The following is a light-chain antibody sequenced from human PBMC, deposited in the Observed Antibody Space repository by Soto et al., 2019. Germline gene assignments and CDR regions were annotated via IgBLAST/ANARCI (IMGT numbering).Light chain of an antibody. J-gene: IGKJ2*01. CDR3: QQYGSSHYP. CDR1: LSVSSSY. CDR2: GAS. V-gene: IGKV3-20*01. Sequence: ELVVTQSPGTMSFSTGERATLSCTARLSVSSSYLSSYQQKPGQAPSLIIYGASSRSTGIPDRFSGIGSGQDFTLTISFLEPEDYAEYYCQQYGSSHYPFGQGTNLEIE.